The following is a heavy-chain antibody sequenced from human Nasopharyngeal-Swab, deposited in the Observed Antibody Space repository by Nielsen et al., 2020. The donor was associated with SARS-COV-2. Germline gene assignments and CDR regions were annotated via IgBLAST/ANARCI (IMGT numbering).Heavy chain of an antibody. J-gene: IGHJ4*02. CDR3: AKGIAAAGSRCLDY. D-gene: IGHD6-13*01. Sequence: SLKISCAASGFTYDDYAMHWVRQAPGKGLEWVSGITWNSGNKGYAESVQGRFTISRDNARNSLYLQMNSLRAEDTALYYCAKGIAAAGSRCLDYWGQGTLVTVSS. CDR1: GFTYDDYA. CDR2: ITWNSGNK. V-gene: IGHV3-9*01.